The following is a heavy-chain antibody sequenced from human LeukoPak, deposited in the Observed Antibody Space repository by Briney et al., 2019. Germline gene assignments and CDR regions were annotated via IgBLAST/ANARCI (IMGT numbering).Heavy chain of an antibody. CDR3: VKAPRYYGSGSYHDY. D-gene: IGHD3-10*01. J-gene: IGHJ4*02. CDR1: GFTFSSYA. CDR2: ISSNGGST. Sequence: GGSLRLSCSASGFTFSSYAMHWVRQAPGKGLEYVSAISSNGGSTYYADSVKGRFTISRDNSKNTLYLQMSSLRAEDTAVYYCVKAPRYYGSGSYHDYWGQGTLVTVSS. V-gene: IGHV3-64D*06.